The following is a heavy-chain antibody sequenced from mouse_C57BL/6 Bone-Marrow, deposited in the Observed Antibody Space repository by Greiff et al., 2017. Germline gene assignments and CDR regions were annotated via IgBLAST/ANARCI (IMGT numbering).Heavy chain of an antibody. V-gene: IGHV1-82*01. CDR3: ARGGYYGSSPWFGD. Sequence: QVQLQQSGPELVKPGASVKISCKASGYAFSSSWMNWVKQRPGKGLEWIGRIYPGDGDTNYNGKFKGKATLTADKSSSTAYMQLSSLTSEDSAVXFCARGGYYGSSPWFGDWGTGTTLTVSS. CDR1: GYAFSSSW. D-gene: IGHD1-1*01. J-gene: IGHJ2*01. CDR2: IYPGDGDT.